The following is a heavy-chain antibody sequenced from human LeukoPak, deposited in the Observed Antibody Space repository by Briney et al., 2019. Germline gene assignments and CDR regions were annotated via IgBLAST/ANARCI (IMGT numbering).Heavy chain of an antibody. D-gene: IGHD1-26*01. Sequence: GGSLRLSCAASGFTFSSYGMHWVRQAPGKGLEWVAVISYDGSNKYYADSVKGRFTITRDNSKNTLYLQMNSLRAEDTAVYYCAKDSVGATYGYWGQGTLVTVSS. J-gene: IGHJ4*02. V-gene: IGHV3-30*18. CDR1: GFTFSSYG. CDR3: AKDSVGATYGY. CDR2: ISYDGSNK.